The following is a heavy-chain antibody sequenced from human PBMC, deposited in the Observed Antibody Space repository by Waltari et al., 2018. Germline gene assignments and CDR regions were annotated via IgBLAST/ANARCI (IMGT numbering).Heavy chain of an antibody. CDR2: INARCGNK. V-gene: IGHV1-46*01. CDR3: ASSNPHIVARPGEYYYYMDV. CDR1: GFTFATYF. D-gene: IGHD6-6*01. J-gene: IGHJ6*03. Sequence: QVQLVQSGAEVKKPGSSVNLSCKASGFTFATYFIHWVRQAPGQGLQWVGIINARCGNKTNAQKFQGRFTMTWETTRSAVYMELSSLGTEDTAVYNCASSNPHIVARPGEYYYYMDVWGKGTTVTISS.